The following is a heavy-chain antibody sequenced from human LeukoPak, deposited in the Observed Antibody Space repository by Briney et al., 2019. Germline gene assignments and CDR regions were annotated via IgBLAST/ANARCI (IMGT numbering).Heavy chain of an antibody. V-gene: IGHV3-48*01. CDR3: TRHIAVAGNAFDY. Sequence: GGSLRLSCAASGFTFNTYTMNWVRQAPGKGLEWVSYISGSSGIIDYADSVRGRFTISRDNAKNSLYLQMNSLRAEDTAVYYCTRHIAVAGNAFDYWGQGTLVTVTS. CDR1: GFTFNTYT. CDR2: ISGSSGII. J-gene: IGHJ4*02. D-gene: IGHD6-19*01.